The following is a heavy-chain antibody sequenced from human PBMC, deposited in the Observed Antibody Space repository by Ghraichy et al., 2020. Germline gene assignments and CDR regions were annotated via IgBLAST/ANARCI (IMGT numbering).Heavy chain of an antibody. J-gene: IGHJ6*03. D-gene: IGHD3-10*01. CDR1: GYTFTSYA. CDR2: INAGNGNT. V-gene: IGHV1-3*01. CDR3: ARDALVQGEVEYYYMDV. Sequence: SVKVSCKASGYTFTSYAMHWVRQAPGQRLEWMGWINAGNGNTKYSQKFQGRVTITRDTSASTAYMELSSLRSEDTTVYYCARDALVQGEVEYYYMDVWGKGTTVTVSS.